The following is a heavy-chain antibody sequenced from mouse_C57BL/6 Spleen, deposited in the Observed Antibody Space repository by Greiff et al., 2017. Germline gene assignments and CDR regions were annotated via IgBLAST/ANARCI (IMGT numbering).Heavy chain of an antibody. CDR3: ARNHYYYGSSYNY. J-gene: IGHJ2*01. Sequence: EVKLMESGPELVKPGASVKISCKASGYSFTGYYMNWVKQSPEKSLEWIGEINPSTGGTTYNQKFKAKATLTVDKSSSTAYMQLKSLTSEDSAVYYCARNHYYYGSSYNYWGQGTTLTVSS. CDR2: INPSTGGT. D-gene: IGHD1-1*01. CDR1: GYSFTGYY. V-gene: IGHV1-42*01.